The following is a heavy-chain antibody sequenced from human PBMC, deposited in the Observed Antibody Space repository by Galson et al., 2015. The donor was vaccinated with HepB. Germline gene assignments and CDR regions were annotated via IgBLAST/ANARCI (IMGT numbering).Heavy chain of an antibody. Sequence: VNKPGESLKISCKGSGYSFTSYWIGWVRQMPGKGLEWMGIIYPGDSDTRYSPSFQGQVTISADKSISTAYLQWSSLKASDTAMYYCARHFSGHSGYDSMIDYWGQGTLVTVSS. CDR1: GYSFTSYW. V-gene: IGHV5-51*01. D-gene: IGHD5-12*01. CDR3: ARHFSGHSGYDSMIDY. CDR2: IYPGDSDT. J-gene: IGHJ4*02.